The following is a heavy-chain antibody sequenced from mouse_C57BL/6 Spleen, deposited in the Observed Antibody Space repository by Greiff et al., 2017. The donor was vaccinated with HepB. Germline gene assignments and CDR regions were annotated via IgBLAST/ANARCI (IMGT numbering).Heavy chain of an antibody. CDR2: IFPGSGST. Sequence: QVQLKQSGPELVKPGASVKISCKASGYTFTDYYINWVKQRPGQGLEWIGWIFPGSGSTYYNEKFKGKATLTVDKSSSTAYMLLSSLTSEDSAVYFCACPYYYGSGGGYYFDYWGQGTTLTVSS. V-gene: IGHV1-75*01. J-gene: IGHJ2*01. CDR1: GYTFTDYY. CDR3: ACPYYYGSGGGYYFDY. D-gene: IGHD1-1*01.